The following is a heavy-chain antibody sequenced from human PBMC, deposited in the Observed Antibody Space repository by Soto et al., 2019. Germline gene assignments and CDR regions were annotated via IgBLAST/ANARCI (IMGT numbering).Heavy chain of an antibody. V-gene: IGHV3-23*01. J-gene: IGHJ6*02. D-gene: IGHD6-6*01. CDR1: GFTFSSYA. Sequence: GGSLRLSCAASGFTFSSYAMSWVRQAPGKGLEWVSAISGSGGSTYYADSVKGRFTISRDNSKNTLYLQMNSLRAEDTAVYYCAKDPSPGYYYYGMDVWGQGTTVTVSS. CDR3: AKDPSPGYYYYGMDV. CDR2: ISGSGGST.